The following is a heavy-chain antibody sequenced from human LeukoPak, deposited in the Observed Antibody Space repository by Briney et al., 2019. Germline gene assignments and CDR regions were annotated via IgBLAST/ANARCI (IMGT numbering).Heavy chain of an antibody. CDR2: INPNSGGT. V-gene: IGHV1-2*02. J-gene: IGHJ4*02. Sequence: ASVTVSFKASGYTFTVYFMHWVRQAPGQGLEWMGWINPNSGGTNYAQKFQGRVIMTRDTSISTAYIELSRLRSDDTAVYYCARDLDGSSGCDYWGQGTLVTVSS. CDR1: GYTFTVYF. CDR3: ARDLDGSSGCDY. D-gene: IGHD6-13*01.